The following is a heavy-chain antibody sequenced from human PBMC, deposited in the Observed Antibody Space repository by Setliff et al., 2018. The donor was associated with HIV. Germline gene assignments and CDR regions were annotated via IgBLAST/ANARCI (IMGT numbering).Heavy chain of an antibody. V-gene: IGHV3-30-3*02. CDR3: ASILETATNWGALWFDP. D-gene: IGHD3-16*01. CDR1: AFSSSNNA. Sequence: GGSLRLSCAASAFSSSNNAMHWVRQAPGKGLEWVAVISYDGNYKYYADSVKGRFTISRDNSKNRLYLQMNSLRAEDTAVYYCASILETATNWGALWFDPWGQGTLVTVSS. J-gene: IGHJ5*02. CDR2: ISYDGNYK.